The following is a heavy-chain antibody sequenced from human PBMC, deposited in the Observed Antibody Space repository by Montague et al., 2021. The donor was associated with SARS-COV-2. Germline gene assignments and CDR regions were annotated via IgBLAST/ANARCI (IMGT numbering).Heavy chain of an antibody. CDR2: IYYSGST. V-gene: IGHV4-39*07. CDR1: VGSISSNNCY. J-gene: IGHJ4*02. D-gene: IGHD3-22*01. Sequence: SETLSLTCTVSVGSISSNNCYWGWIRQPPGKALEWIGSIYYSGSTYYNPSLKSRVTMSVDTSENQFSLKLSSVTAADTAVYNCARDGFYYDRSGPSNFDYWGQGTLVTVSS. CDR3: ARDGFYYDRSGPSNFDY.